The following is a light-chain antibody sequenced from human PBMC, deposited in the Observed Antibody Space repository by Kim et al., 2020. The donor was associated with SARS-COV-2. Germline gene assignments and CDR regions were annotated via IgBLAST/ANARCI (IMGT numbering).Light chain of an antibody. CDR1: QSISSY. J-gene: IGKJ2*01. CDR3: QQSYNTPHT. V-gene: IGKV1-39*01. Sequence: DTQMTQSPSSLSASVGDRVTITCRASQSISSYLNWYQQKPGKAPKVLIYAASSLQSGVPSRFSGSGSGTDFTLTIGSLQPEDFATYYCQQSYNTPHTFGQGTKLEI. CDR2: AAS.